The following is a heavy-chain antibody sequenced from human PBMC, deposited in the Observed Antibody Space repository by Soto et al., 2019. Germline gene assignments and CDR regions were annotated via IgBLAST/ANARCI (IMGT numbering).Heavy chain of an antibody. Sequence: TLSLTCTVSGGSISSGGYYWSWIRQHPGKGLEWIGYIYYSGSTYYNPSLKSRVTISVDTSKNQFSLKLSSVTAADTAVYYCARDHYGSSGWFDPWGQGTLVTVSS. V-gene: IGHV4-31*03. D-gene: IGHD6-13*01. J-gene: IGHJ5*02. CDR3: ARDHYGSSGWFDP. CDR1: GGSISSGGYY. CDR2: IYYSGST.